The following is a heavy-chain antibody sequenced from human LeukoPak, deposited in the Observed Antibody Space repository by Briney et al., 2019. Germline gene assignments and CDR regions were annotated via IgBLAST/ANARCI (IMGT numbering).Heavy chain of an antibody. CDR1: GFTVSSNY. J-gene: IGHJ4*02. CDR3: ARIAVALAYFDF. CDR2: QYIGGKT. D-gene: IGHD6-19*01. V-gene: IGHV3-66*01. Sequence: GGSLRPSRAASGFTVSSNYMSWVRQAPGKGLEWVSVQYIGGKTYYTDSVKGRFTISRDKSKNTVYLQMNSLRVEDTAVYYCARIAVALAYFDFWGKGALVTVSS.